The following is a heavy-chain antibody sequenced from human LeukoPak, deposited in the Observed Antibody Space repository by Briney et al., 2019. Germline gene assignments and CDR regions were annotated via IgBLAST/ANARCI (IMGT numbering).Heavy chain of an antibody. CDR3: ARYRDDYNDLLGSDY. CDR2: IYSGGST. J-gene: IGHJ4*02. D-gene: IGHD5-24*01. V-gene: IGHV3-53*01. Sequence: GGCLRLSCAASGFSVSSKYMGWVRQAPGKGLEWVSVIYSGGSTFVADSVKGRFTIARDNSKNTVYLQMDSLRAEDTAVCYCARYRDDYNDLLGSDYWGQGTLVTVSS. CDR1: GFSVSSKY.